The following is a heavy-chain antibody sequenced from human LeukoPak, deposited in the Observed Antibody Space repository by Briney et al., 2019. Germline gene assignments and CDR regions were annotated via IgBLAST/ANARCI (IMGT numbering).Heavy chain of an antibody. CDR2: FDPEDGET. CDR1: GYTLTELS. D-gene: IGHD1-1*01. V-gene: IGHV1-24*01. J-gene: IGHJ5*02. CDR3: ATTGGLEPSLMYNWFDP. Sequence: ASVKVSCKVSGYTLTELSMHWVRQAPGKGLEWMGGFDPEDGETIYAQKFQGRVTMTEDTSTDTAYMELSGLRSEDTAVYYCATTGGLEPSLMYNWFDPWGQGTLVTVSS.